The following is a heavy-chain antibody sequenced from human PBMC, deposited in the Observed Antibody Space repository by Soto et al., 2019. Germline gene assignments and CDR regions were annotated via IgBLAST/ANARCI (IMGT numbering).Heavy chain of an antibody. CDR3: ASPILWFGELRYGMDV. D-gene: IGHD3-10*01. J-gene: IGHJ6*02. V-gene: IGHV4-39*01. CDR1: GGSISRSSYY. CDR2: IYYSGST. Sequence: SETLSLPCTVSGGSISRSSYYWGWIHQPPGKGLEWSGSIYYSGSTYYNPSLKSRVTISVDTSKSQFAVELSSVTAADTAVYYCASPILWFGELRYGMDVWGQGTTVTVSS.